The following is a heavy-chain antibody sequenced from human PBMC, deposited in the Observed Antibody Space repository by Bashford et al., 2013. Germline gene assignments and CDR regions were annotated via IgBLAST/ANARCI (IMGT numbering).Heavy chain of an antibody. CDR2: FDRDDGKT. V-gene: IGHV1-24*01. CDR1: GYTLSELS. J-gene: IGHJ4*02. Sequence: VASVKVSCRLSGYTLSELSIHWVRQAPGKGLEWLGGFDRDDGKTIYAQKFQGRVTMTEDTSTDTAYMELSSLKSEDTAVYFCARTDSGDYSDFTLDYWGQGTLVTVSS. CDR3: ARTDSGDYSDFTLDY. D-gene: IGHD4-11*01.